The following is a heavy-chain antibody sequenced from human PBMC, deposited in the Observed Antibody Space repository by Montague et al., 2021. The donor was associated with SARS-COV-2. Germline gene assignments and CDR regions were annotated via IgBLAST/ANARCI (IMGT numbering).Heavy chain of an antibody. D-gene: IGHD6-13*01. Sequence: TLSLTCTVSGGSVSSGGYHWTWIRQHPVRGLEWLAYIFYTGTPYYTSSLKSRLSISMDSSKNQFSLDLSSVTAADTAVYYCARRRTTAGTWFFDYWGQGTLVTVSS. V-gene: IGHV4-31*03. CDR1: GGSVSSGGYH. J-gene: IGHJ4*02. CDR2: IFYTGTP. CDR3: ARRRTTAGTWFFDY.